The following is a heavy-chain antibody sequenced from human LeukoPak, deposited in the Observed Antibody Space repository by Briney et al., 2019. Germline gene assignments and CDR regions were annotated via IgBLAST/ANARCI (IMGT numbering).Heavy chain of an antibody. CDR2: IRGSGGGT. J-gene: IGHJ4*02. D-gene: IGHD4-23*01. CDR1: GFTFSSYA. V-gene: IGHV3-23*01. Sequence: PGGSLRLSCAASGFTFSSYAMSWVRQAPGKGLEWVSSIRGSGGGTNYGDSVKGRFTISRYNSKNTLYLQMNSLRAEDTAVYYCAKEGVRWQLFVRYYFDYWGQGTLVTVSS. CDR3: AKEGVRWQLFVRYYFDY.